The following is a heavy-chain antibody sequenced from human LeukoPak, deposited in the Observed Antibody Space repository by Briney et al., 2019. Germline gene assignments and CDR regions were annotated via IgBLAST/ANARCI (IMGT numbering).Heavy chain of an antibody. V-gene: IGHV1-8*02. J-gene: IGHJ4*02. CDR3: ALLHDYGGNSFDY. Sequence: ASVKVSCKASGYTFTAYYIHWVRQAPGQGLEWMGWMNPNSGNTGYAQKFQGRVTMTRNTSISTAYMELSSLRSEDTAVYYCALLHDYGGNSFDYWGQGTLVTVSS. D-gene: IGHD4-23*01. CDR1: GYTFTAYY. CDR2: MNPNSGNT.